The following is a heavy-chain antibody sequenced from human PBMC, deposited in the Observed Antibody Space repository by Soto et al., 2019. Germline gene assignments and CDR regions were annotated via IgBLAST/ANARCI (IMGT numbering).Heavy chain of an antibody. V-gene: IGHV3-23*01. CDR3: AKDRSGSYYPPPDY. J-gene: IGHJ4*02. D-gene: IGHD1-26*01. CDR1: GFTFSSYA. Sequence: GGSLRLSCAASGFTFSSYAMGWVRQAPGKGLEWVSAISGSGGSTYYADSVKGRFTISRDNSKNTLYLQMNSLRAEDTAVYYCAKDRSGSYYPPPDYWGQGTLVTVSS. CDR2: ISGSGGST.